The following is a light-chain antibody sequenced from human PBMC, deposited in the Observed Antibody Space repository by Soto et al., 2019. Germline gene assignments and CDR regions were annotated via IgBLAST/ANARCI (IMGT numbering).Light chain of an antibody. J-gene: IGKJ1*01. CDR1: QSISSSY. V-gene: IGKV3-20*01. Sequence: EIVLTQSPGTLSLSPGERATLSCRASQSISSSYLAWYQQKPGQAHRLLVYRVSSRASDVPDRFSGSGSGTDFTLTISSLEPEDSAVYYCQQYTDSRTFGQGTKVDIK. CDR2: RVS. CDR3: QQYTDSRT.